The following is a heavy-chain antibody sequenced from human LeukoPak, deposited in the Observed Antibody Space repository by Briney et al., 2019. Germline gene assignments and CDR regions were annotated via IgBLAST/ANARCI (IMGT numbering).Heavy chain of an antibody. Sequence: PSETLSLTCTVSGASVSRGGYYWNWIRQHPGKGLEWIGFTSYSEGTYYNPSLMSRITISVDRSQNQFSLKMRDVTAADTAVYFCATADWESFYFDSWGQGALVAVSS. J-gene: IGHJ4*02. CDR3: ATADWESFYFDS. CDR1: GASVSRGGYY. CDR2: TSYSEGT. V-gene: IGHV4-31*03. D-gene: IGHD1-26*01.